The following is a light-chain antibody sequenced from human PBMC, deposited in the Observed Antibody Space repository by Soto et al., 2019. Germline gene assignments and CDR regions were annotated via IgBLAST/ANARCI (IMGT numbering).Light chain of an antibody. CDR1: QSVSSSY. CDR2: GAS. CDR3: QQYGTSLGP. Sequence: EIVLTQSPGTLSLSPGERATLSCSASQSVSSSYLAWYQQKPGQTPRLLIYGASSRATGIPDRFSGSGSGTDFTLTISRLEPEDFAVYYCQQYGTSLGPFGQGTKVEIK. J-gene: IGKJ1*01. V-gene: IGKV3-20*01.